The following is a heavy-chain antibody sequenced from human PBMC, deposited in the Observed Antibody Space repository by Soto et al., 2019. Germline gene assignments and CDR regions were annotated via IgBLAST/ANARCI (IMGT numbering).Heavy chain of an antibody. CDR3: ARAPNLYDFWSGSPDYYYYGMDV. J-gene: IGHJ6*02. CDR1: GYTFTSFG. Sequence: ASVKVSCKTSGYTFTSFGVTWVRQAPGQGLEWMGWSNTYNDDKNYAQKFQGRVTLTTDTSTTTAYMELTSLRSDDTAVYYCARAPNLYDFWSGSPDYYYYGMDVWGQGTTVTVSS. CDR2: SNTYNDDK. D-gene: IGHD3-3*01. V-gene: IGHV1-18*01.